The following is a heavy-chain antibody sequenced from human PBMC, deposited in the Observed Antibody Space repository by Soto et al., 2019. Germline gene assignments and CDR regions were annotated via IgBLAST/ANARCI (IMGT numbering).Heavy chain of an antibody. CDR1: GYSFTSYW. CDR2: IYPGDSDT. D-gene: IGHD3-10*01. Sequence: GESLKISCKGSGYSFTSYWIGWVRQMPGKGLEWMGIIYPGDSDTRYSPSFQGQVTISADKSISTAYLQWSSLKASDTAMYYCARAGYYGSVSYKPYYYYYGMDVRGQRTTVTVSS. J-gene: IGHJ6*02. CDR3: ARAGYYGSVSYKPYYYYYGMDV. V-gene: IGHV5-51*01.